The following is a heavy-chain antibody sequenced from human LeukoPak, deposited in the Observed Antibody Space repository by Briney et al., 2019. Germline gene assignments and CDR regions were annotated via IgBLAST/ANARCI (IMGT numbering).Heavy chain of an antibody. CDR1: GFTFSSYW. CDR2: IKQDGSEK. J-gene: IGHJ3*02. D-gene: IGHD2-15*01. V-gene: IGHV3-7*01. Sequence: GGSLRLSCAASGFTFSSYWMSWVRQAPGKGLEWVANIKQDGSEKYYVDSVKGRFTISRDNAKNSLYLQMNSLRAEDTAVYYCARLVVVVTAIRDAFDIWGQGTMVTVSS. CDR3: ARLVVVVTAIRDAFDI.